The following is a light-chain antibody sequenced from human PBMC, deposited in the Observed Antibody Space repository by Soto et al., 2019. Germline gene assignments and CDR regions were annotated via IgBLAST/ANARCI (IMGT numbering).Light chain of an antibody. J-gene: IGKJ4*01. Sequence: EIVLTQSPATLSLSPGERATISCRASQSVSSFLAWYQQKPGQAPRLLISDASNRATGIPARFSGSGSGTDFTLTISSLEPEDFAVYYCQQRSTWPLTFGGGTKVEIK. CDR3: QQRSTWPLT. CDR1: QSVSSF. V-gene: IGKV3-11*01. CDR2: DAS.